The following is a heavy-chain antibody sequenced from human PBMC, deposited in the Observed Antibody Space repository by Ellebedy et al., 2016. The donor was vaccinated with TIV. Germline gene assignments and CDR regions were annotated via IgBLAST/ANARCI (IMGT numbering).Heavy chain of an antibody. Sequence: GGSLRLSCEASGFSFSSYWMSWVRQVPGKGLEWVANINQDGSDKYYVDSVKGRFTIARDNAKNSLYLQMSSLRVEDTAVYYCATDGSYGDYRSPTHAFVMWGQGTMVAVSS. CDR2: INQDGSDK. CDR3: ATDGSYGDYRSPTHAFVM. D-gene: IGHD4-17*01. J-gene: IGHJ3*02. V-gene: IGHV3-7*01. CDR1: GFSFSSYW.